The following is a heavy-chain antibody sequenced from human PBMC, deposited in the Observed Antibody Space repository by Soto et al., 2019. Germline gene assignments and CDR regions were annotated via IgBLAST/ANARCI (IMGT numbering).Heavy chain of an antibody. D-gene: IGHD2-15*01. CDR3: ARVGGYCSGGSCYGGYYFDY. Sequence: PSETLSLTCTVSGGSISSYYWSWIRQPPGKGLEWIGYIYYSGSTNYNPSLKSRVTISVDTSKNQFSLKLSSVTAADAAVYYCARVGGYCSGGSCYGGYYFDYWGQGTLVTVSS. V-gene: IGHV4-59*01. CDR1: GGSISSYY. J-gene: IGHJ4*02. CDR2: IYYSGST.